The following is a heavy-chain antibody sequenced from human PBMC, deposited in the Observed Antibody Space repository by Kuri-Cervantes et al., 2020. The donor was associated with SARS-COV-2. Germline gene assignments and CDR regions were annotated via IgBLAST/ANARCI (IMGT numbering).Heavy chain of an antibody. V-gene: IGHV4-39*01. Sequence: SETLSLTCTVSGGSISSSVYYWGWIRQPPGKGLEWIGSIYYSGTTYYNPSLKSRVTISVDTSKNQFSLNLSSVTAADTAVFYCGRGGDYDYSSGYSQYVQHWGQGTQVTVSS. CDR2: IYYSGTT. J-gene: IGHJ1*01. D-gene: IGHD3-3*01. CDR1: GGSISSSVYY. CDR3: GRGGDYDYSSGYSQYVQH.